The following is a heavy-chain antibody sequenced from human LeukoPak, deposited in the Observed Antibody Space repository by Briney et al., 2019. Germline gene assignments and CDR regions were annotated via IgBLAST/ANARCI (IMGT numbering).Heavy chain of an antibody. J-gene: IGHJ4*02. CDR3: ARSGSYYNDFDY. V-gene: IGHV4-39*01. CDR2: IYDSGST. CDR1: GGSIRSSYYY. Sequence: SETLSLTCTVSGGSIRSSYYYWGWIRQPPGKGLEWIGSIYDSGSTYYNPSLKSRVTISVDTSKNQFSLKLNSVTAADTAVYYCARSGSYYNDFDYWGQGTLVTVSS. D-gene: IGHD1-26*01.